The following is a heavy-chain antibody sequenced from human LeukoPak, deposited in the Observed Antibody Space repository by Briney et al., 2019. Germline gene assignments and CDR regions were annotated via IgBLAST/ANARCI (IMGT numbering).Heavy chain of an antibody. CDR2: IYSGGST. Sequence: GGSLRLSCAASGFTVSSNYMSWVRQAPGKGLEWVSVIYSGGSTYYADSVKGRFTISRDNSKNTLYLEMNSLRAEDTAVYFCAKGGDYASNYFDYWGQGTLVTVSS. CDR1: GFTVSSNY. D-gene: IGHD4-17*01. J-gene: IGHJ4*02. CDR3: AKGGDYASNYFDY. V-gene: IGHV3-53*01.